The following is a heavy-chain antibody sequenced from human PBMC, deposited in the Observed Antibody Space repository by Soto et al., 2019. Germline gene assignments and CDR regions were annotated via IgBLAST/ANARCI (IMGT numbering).Heavy chain of an antibody. Sequence: QVQLVESGGGVVQPGRSLRLSCAASGFTFSSYAMHWVRQAPGKGLEWVAVISYDGSNKYYADSVKGRFTISRDNSKNXLYMQMNSLRAEDTAVYYCARDQDDSRGYYQLFDYWGQGTLVTVSS. CDR2: ISYDGSNK. J-gene: IGHJ4*02. V-gene: IGHV3-30-3*01. D-gene: IGHD3-22*01. CDR3: ARDQDDSRGYYQLFDY. CDR1: GFTFSSYA.